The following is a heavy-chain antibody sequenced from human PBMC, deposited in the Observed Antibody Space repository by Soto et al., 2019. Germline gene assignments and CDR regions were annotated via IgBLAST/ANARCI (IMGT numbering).Heavy chain of an antibody. CDR2: ITDSSDTV. CDR3: ARDFGHGYYLDF. CDR1: GFSFSNYN. Sequence: GGSLRLSCVASGFSFSNYNMNWVRQAPGKGLEWVSYITDSSDTVHYADSVRGRFTISRDNAESSLYLQMNSLRDEDTAVYFCARDFGHGYYLDFWGRGTLVTVSS. V-gene: IGHV3-48*02. D-gene: IGHD3-3*01. J-gene: IGHJ4*02.